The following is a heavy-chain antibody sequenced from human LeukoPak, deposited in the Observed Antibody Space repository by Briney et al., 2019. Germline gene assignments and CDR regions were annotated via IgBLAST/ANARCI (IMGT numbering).Heavy chain of an antibody. D-gene: IGHD6-13*01. J-gene: IGHJ4*02. V-gene: IGHV1-69*06. CDR2: IIPIFGTA. Sequence: ASVKVPCKASGGTFSSYAISWVRQAPGQGLKWMGGIIPIFGTANYAQKFQGRVTITADKSTSTAYMELSSLRSEDTAVYYCARDLLGAAAGTIHDDYWGQGTLVTVSS. CDR1: GGTFSSYA. CDR3: ARDLLGAAAGTIHDDY.